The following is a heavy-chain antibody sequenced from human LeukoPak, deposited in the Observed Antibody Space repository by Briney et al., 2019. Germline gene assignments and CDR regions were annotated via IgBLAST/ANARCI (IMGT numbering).Heavy chain of an antibody. Sequence: GGSLSLSCAASEFSFSDYDMSWIRQAPGKGLEWVSYISSSGRYKYYADSVKGRFTISRDSAKNSLFLQMNSLRAEDTAVYYCVRDNPRCCGVIPANIDDYWGQGTLVTVSS. V-gene: IGHV3-11*04. J-gene: IGHJ4*01. CDR3: VRDNPRCCGVIPANIDDY. CDR1: EFSFSDYD. D-gene: IGHD2-21*01. CDR2: ISSSGRYK.